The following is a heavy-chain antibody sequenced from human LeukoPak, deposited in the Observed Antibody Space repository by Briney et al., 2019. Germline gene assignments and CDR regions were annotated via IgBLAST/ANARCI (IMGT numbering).Heavy chain of an antibody. CDR2: IYYNGNT. CDR3: VRGNYDNRGYANAFDI. Sequence: QTLSLTCTVSGASISSSYWSWIRQPPGKRLEWIGYIYYNGNTNSNPSLKSRVTISADTSKNQFSLKLSSVTAADTARYYCVRGNYDNRGYANAFDIWGQGTMDTVSS. J-gene: IGHJ3*02. V-gene: IGHV4-59*01. CDR1: GASISSSY. D-gene: IGHD3-22*01.